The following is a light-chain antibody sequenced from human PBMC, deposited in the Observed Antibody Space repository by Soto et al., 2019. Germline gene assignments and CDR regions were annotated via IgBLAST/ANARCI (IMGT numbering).Light chain of an antibody. Sequence: QSVLTQPPSVSGAPGQRVSISCTGSSSNIGAGYDVHWYEHLPGTAPKLLIYQNNNRPSGVPDRSSGSKSGTSASLAITGLQAEDEADYYCQSYDSSLSAVVFGGGTKVTVL. CDR3: QSYDSSLSAVV. CDR2: QNN. J-gene: IGLJ2*01. CDR1: SSNIGAGYD. V-gene: IGLV1-40*01.